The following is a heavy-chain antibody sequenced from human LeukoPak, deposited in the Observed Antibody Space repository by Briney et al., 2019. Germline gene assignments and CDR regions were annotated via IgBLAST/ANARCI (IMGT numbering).Heavy chain of an antibody. V-gene: IGHV4-59*01. CDR2: IYYSGST. Sequence: SEALSLTCTVSGGSISSYYWSWIRQPPGKGLEWIGYIYYSGSTNYNPSLKSRVTISVDTSKNQFSLKLSSVTAADTAVYYCARDFTLDRSDPWGQGTLVTVSS. CDR3: ARDFTLDRSDP. D-gene: IGHD3-9*01. J-gene: IGHJ5*02. CDR1: GGSISSYY.